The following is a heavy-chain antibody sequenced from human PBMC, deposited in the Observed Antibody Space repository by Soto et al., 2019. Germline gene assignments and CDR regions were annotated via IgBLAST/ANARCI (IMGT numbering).Heavy chain of an antibody. Sequence: QVQLQESGPGLLKPSETLSLTCTVSGGSFSTHSWNWIRRPPGKGLEWLGSIYYNGRSSYNSSLKSRLTMSMDTSRVQFSLELTSVTAADTAVYFCSRQPKTLQMEDSFDVWGQGTVVTVSS. D-gene: IGHD1-1*01. CDR2: IYYNGRS. V-gene: IGHV4-59*11. CDR1: GGSFSTHS. J-gene: IGHJ3*01. CDR3: SRQPKTLQMEDSFDV.